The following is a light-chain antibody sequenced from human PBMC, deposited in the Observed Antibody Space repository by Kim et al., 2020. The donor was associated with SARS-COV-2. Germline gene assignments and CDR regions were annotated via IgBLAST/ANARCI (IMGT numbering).Light chain of an antibody. V-gene: IGLV7-46*01. J-gene: IGLJ3*02. Sequence: QAAVTQEPSLTVSPGGTVTLTCGSSTGPVTSDHYPYWFQQKPGQAPRTLTFDTSNVHSWTPVRFSGSLVGGKAALTLSGAQPEDEADYYCLLTYRNVRGVFGGGTKLTVL. CDR3: LLTYRNVRGV. CDR1: TGPVTSDHY. CDR2: DTS.